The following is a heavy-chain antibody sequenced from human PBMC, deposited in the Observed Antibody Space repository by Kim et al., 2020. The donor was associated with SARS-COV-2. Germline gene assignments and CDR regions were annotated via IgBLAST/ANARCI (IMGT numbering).Heavy chain of an antibody. J-gene: IGHJ4*02. D-gene: IGHD6-19*01. CDR3: AKEYSSGWYY. CDR2: NK. Sequence: NKSYADSVKGRFTSTRDNSRTTLYLQMNSLRAEDTAVYYCAKEYSSGWYYWGQGTLVTVSS. V-gene: IGHV3-30*02.